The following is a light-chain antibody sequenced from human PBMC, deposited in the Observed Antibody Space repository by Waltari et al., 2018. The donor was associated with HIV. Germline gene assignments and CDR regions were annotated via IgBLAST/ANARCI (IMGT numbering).Light chain of an antibody. V-gene: IGLV3-21*02. CDR3: QVWDSSRDHVV. CDR1: NIGSKS. Sequence: SYVLTQPPSVSVAPGQTASITCGGNNIGSKSVHWYQQQPGQAPVLVVYDDSDRPSGIPERFSGSNSGNTATLTISRVEAGDEADYYCQVWDSSRDHVVFGGGTKLTVL. J-gene: IGLJ2*01. CDR2: DDS.